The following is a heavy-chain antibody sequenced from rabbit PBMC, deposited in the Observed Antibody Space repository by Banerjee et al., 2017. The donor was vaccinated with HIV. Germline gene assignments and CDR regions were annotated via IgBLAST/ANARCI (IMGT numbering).Heavy chain of an antibody. CDR1: GFSFSSSYY. D-gene: IGHD6-1*01. V-gene: IGHV1S45*01. CDR2: IYIGSGTT. J-gene: IGHJ6*01. Sequence: QEQLEESGGGLVQPEGSLTLTCTASGFSFSSSYYMCWVRPAPGKGLEWIRCIYIGSGTTYYASWAKGRFTISKTSSTTVTLQMTSLTAADTATYSCARGSNYGLDLRGQGTLVTVS. CDR3: ARGSNYGLDL.